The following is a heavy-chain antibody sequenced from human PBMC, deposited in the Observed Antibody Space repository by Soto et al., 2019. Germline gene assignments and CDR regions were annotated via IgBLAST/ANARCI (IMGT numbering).Heavy chain of an antibody. CDR1: GFTVSSNY. D-gene: IGHD2-15*01. V-gene: IGHV3-53*01. J-gene: IGHJ4*02. CDR3: ARVNVVVVSATVQYEYSFDY. CDR2: IYSSGTT. Sequence: PGGYLRLSCAASGFTVSSNYMSWVRLAPGRGLEWVSTIYSSGTTYYADSVKGRFTISRDSSKNTLSLQMNSLRAEDTAVYYCARVNVVVVSATVQYEYSFDYWDPGTLVTVSS.